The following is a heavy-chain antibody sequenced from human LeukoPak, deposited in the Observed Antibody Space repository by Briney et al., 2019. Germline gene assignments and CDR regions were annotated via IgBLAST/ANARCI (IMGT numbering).Heavy chain of an antibody. CDR1: GFIFSSYW. D-gene: IGHD3-22*01. CDR3: ARNGIYYYDSSGPVDAFDI. Sequence: PGGSLRLSCAASGFIFSSYWMHWVRHAPGKGLVWVSRINTDGSSTSYADSVKGRFTISRDNAKNTLYLQMNSLRAEDTAVYYCARNGIYYYDSSGPVDAFDIWGQGTMVTVSS. V-gene: IGHV3-74*01. J-gene: IGHJ3*02. CDR2: INTDGSST.